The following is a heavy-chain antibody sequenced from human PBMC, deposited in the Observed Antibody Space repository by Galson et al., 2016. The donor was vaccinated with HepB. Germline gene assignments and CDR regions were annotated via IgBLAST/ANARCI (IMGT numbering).Heavy chain of an antibody. J-gene: IGHJ4*02. CDR3: ARRTGSYFGGPQYFDS. Sequence: SLRLSCAASRFTLSSYWMSWVRQAPGKGLEWVANINQNGREKNYVGAVKGRFTISRDNAKNALYLQMNSLRPEDTATYYCARRTGSYFGGPQYFDSWGQGTLVTVSS. CDR1: RFTLSSYW. V-gene: IGHV3-7*01. CDR2: INQNGREK. D-gene: IGHD1-26*01.